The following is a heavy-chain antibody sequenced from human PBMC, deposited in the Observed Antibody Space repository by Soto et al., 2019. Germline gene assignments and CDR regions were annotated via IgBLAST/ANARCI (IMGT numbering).Heavy chain of an antibody. J-gene: IGHJ4*02. Sequence: GGSLRLSCAASGFNFGVFGMHWVRQAPGKGLEWLSVLSYEGSEEYYADSVRGRFTISRDDSKNTLFLQMDSLRVDDTGVYYCALTRRSSLLEVAGPGFECWGQGTLVTVSS. CDR3: ALTRRSSLLEVAGPGFEC. CDR1: GFNFGVFG. CDR2: LSYEGSEE. D-gene: IGHD6-19*01. V-gene: IGHV3-30*03.